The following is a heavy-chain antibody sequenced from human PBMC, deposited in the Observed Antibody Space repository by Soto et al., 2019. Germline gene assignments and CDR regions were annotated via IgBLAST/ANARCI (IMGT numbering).Heavy chain of an antibody. V-gene: IGHV1-18*01. CDR2: ISVYNGKT. Sequence: ASVKVSCKASGYSFIGYGLSWVRQAPGQGLEWMGWISVYNGKTNYAQKFQDRVTMTPDTSTSTVYMELRSLRSDDTAVYYCARGRRHLIGGRYDTSGHFDYWGPGTPVTVYS. CDR3: ARGRRHLIGGRYDTSGHFDY. D-gene: IGHD3-22*01. J-gene: IGHJ4*02. CDR1: GYSFIGYG.